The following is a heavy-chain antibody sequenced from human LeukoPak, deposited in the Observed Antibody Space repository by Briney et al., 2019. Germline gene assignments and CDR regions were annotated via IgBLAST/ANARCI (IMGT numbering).Heavy chain of an antibody. CDR3: ARDQKIVVVTAILDY. J-gene: IGHJ4*02. Sequence: ASVKVSCKASGYTFTGYYMHWVRQAPGQGHEWMGRINPNSGGTNYAQKFQGRVTMTRDTSISTAYMELSRLRSDDTAVYYCARDQKIVVVTAILDYWGQGTLVTVSS. CDR1: GYTFTGYY. D-gene: IGHD2-21*02. V-gene: IGHV1-2*06. CDR2: INPNSGGT.